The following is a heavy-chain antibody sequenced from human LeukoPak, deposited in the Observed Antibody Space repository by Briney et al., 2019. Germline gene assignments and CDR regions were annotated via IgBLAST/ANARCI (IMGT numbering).Heavy chain of an antibody. Sequence: GGSLRLSCAASGFTFSSYAMNWVRQAPGKGLEWVSAISGSGGSTYYADSVKGRFTISRDNSKNTLYLQMNSLRAEDTAVYYCAKDFDFWSGYTHNFDYWGQGTLVTVSS. V-gene: IGHV3-23*01. D-gene: IGHD3-3*01. CDR1: GFTFSSYA. J-gene: IGHJ4*02. CDR3: AKDFDFWSGYTHNFDY. CDR2: ISGSGGST.